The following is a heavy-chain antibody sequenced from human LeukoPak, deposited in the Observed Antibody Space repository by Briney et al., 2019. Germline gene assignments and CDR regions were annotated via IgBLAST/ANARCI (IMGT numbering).Heavy chain of an antibody. CDR1: GGSISSGGSY. D-gene: IGHD2-15*01. V-gene: IGHV4-31*03. J-gene: IGHJ4*02. CDR3: ARVEHYSFDY. CDR2: IYYSGST. Sequence: SETLSLTCTVSGGSISSGGSYWGWIRQHPGKGLEWIGYIYYSGSTYYNPSLKSRVTISVDTSKNQFSLKLSSVTAADTAVYYCARVEHYSFDYWGQGTLVTVSS.